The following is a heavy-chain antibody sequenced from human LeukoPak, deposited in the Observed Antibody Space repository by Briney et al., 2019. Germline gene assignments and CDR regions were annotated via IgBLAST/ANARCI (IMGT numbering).Heavy chain of an antibody. CDR3: ARGGYSGYDDAFDI. J-gene: IGHJ3*02. CDR2: INPNSGGT. CDR1: GYTFTGYY. V-gene: IGHV1-2*02. D-gene: IGHD5-12*01. Sequence: ASVKVSCKASGYTFTGYYMHWVRQAPGQGLEWMGWINPNSGGTNYAQKFQGRVTMTADTSTSTPYMELRSLRSDDTAVYYCARGGYSGYDDAFDIWGQGTMVTVSS.